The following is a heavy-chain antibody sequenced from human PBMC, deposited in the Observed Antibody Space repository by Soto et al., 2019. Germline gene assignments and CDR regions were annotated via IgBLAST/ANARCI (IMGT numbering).Heavy chain of an antibody. Sequence: ASVKVSCKASGYTFTGYYMHWVRQAPGQGLEWMGWINPNSGGTNYAQKFQGWVTMARDTSISTAYMELSRLRSDDTAVYYCARAGRNWTRVGSLDPWGQGTLVTVSS. CDR3: ARAGRNWTRVGSLDP. CDR1: GYTFTGYY. CDR2: INPNSGGT. V-gene: IGHV1-2*04. J-gene: IGHJ5*02. D-gene: IGHD1-1*01.